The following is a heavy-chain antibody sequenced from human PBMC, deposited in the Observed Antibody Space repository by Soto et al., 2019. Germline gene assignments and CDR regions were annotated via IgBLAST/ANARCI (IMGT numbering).Heavy chain of an antibody. V-gene: IGHV4-34*01. J-gene: IGHJ3*02. CDR1: GGSFSGYY. CDR3: ARACSGGSCLVDAFDI. Sequence: SETLSLTCAVYGGSFSGYYWSWIRQPPGKGLEWIGEINHSGSTNYNPSLKSRVTISVDTSKNQFSLKLSSVTAADTAVYYCARACSGGSCLVDAFDIWGQGTMVTVSS. CDR2: INHSGST. D-gene: IGHD2-15*01.